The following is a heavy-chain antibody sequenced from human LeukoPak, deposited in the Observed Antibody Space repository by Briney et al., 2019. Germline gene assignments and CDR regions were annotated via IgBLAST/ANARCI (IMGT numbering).Heavy chain of an antibody. Sequence: GGSLRLSCAASGFTVSNWAIHWVRQAPGKGLEWVEAISYDGSNKFYADSVKGRFTISRDNSKNSLDLQMNSLRAEDTAVYYCARGYCSSTSCYNDYWGQGTLVTVSS. CDR1: GFTVSNWA. V-gene: IGHV3-30*04. CDR2: ISYDGSNK. CDR3: ARGYCSSTSCYNDY. D-gene: IGHD2-2*02. J-gene: IGHJ4*02.